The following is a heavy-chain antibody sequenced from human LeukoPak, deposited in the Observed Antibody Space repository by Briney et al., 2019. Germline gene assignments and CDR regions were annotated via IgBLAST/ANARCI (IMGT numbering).Heavy chain of an antibody. CDR2: IYHSGST. J-gene: IGHJ6*03. D-gene: IGHD2-15*01. V-gene: IGHV4-38-2*02. Sequence: SETLSLTCTVSGYSISSGYYWGWIRQPPGKGLEWIGSIYHSGSTYYNPSLKSRVTISVDTSKNQFSLKLSSVTAADTAVYYCARKVRVVVVAATGRMNGYYYYMDVWGKGTTVTVSS. CDR1: GYSISSGYY. CDR3: ARKVRVVVVAATGRMNGYYYYMDV.